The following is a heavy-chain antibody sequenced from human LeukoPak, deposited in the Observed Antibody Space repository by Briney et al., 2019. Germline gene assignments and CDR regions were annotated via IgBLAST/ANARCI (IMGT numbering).Heavy chain of an antibody. V-gene: IGHV1-2*02. D-gene: IGHD3-22*01. CDR3: ASWRYYDSSGPGGP. CDR1: GYTFTGYY. Sequence: ASVKVSCKASGYTFTGYYMHWVRQAPGQGLEWMGWINPNSVGTNYAQKFQGRVTMPRNTSIRTAYMELSRLRSDDTAVYYCASWRYYDSSGPGGPGGQGTLVTVSS. J-gene: IGHJ5*02. CDR2: INPNSVGT.